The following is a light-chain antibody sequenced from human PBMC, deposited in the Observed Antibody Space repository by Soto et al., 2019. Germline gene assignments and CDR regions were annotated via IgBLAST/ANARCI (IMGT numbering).Light chain of an antibody. V-gene: IGLV2-23*01. CDR1: SSDVGSYKF. CDR2: EGS. Sequence: QSALTQPASVSGSPGQSITLSCTGTSSDVGSYKFVSWYQQHPGKAPKLMIYEGSKRPSGVSNRVSGSKSGNTAALTIAGLQAEDEADYYCCSYAGSSTLVFGGGTKLTVL. CDR3: CSYAGSSTLV. J-gene: IGLJ2*01.